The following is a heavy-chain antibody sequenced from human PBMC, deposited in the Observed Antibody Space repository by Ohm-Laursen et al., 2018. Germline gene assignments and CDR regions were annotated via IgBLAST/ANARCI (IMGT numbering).Heavy chain of an antibody. CDR1: GFTFSNFD. V-gene: IGHV3-13*01. Sequence: SLRLSCTAAGFTFSNFDMHWVRQTTGKDLEWVSGIGIVGDTYYPASVKGRFTISRDSAKNSLSLQMNSLRAEDTAVYYCAKDTNWNYPRDWYFDLWGRGTLVTVSS. D-gene: IGHD1-7*01. CDR3: AKDTNWNYPRDWYFDL. CDR2: IGIVGDT. J-gene: IGHJ2*01.